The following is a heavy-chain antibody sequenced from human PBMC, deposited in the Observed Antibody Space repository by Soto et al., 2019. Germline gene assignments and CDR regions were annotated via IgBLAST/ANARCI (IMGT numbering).Heavy chain of an antibody. CDR1: GGSITSANW. CDR3: ARVLRGWFDP. Sequence: KPSETLSLTCAVSGGSITSANWWTWVRQPPGGGLEWIGEISHSGITNYKASLKSRVTMSVDKTKNDVSLKLTSVTAADTAVYHCARVLRGWFDPWGQGTPVTVSS. CDR2: ISHSGIT. V-gene: IGHV4-4*02. J-gene: IGHJ5*02.